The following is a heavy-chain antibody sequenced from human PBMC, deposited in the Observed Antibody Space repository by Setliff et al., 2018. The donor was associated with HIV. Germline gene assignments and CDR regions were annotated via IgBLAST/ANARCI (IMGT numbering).Heavy chain of an antibody. J-gene: IGHJ5*02. Sequence: SETLSLTCTVSGDSTFSGTYYWSWIRQPAGKGLEWIGHIYTSGSTNYNPSLKSRVTISVDTSKNQFSLKLSSVTAADTAVYYCVRDGLYCSGGSCYRGNWFDPWGQGTLVTVSS. CDR3: VRDGLYCSGGSCYRGNWFDP. D-gene: IGHD2-15*01. CDR1: GDSTFSGTYY. CDR2: IYTSGST. V-gene: IGHV4-61*09.